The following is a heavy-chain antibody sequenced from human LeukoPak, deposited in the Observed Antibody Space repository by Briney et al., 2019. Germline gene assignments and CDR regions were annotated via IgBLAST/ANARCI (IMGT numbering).Heavy chain of an antibody. CDR1: GYTFTSYD. D-gene: IGHD2-2*01. J-gene: IGHJ6*02. CDR2: MNPNSGNT. V-gene: IGHV1-8*01. Sequence: GASVKVSCKASGYTFTSYDINWVRQATGQGLEWMGWMNPNSGNTGYAQKFQGRVTMTRNTSISTAYMELSSLRSEDTAVYYCARAGGYCSSTSCYFYYYYGMDVWGQGTTVTVSS. CDR3: ARAGGYCSSTSCYFYYYYGMDV.